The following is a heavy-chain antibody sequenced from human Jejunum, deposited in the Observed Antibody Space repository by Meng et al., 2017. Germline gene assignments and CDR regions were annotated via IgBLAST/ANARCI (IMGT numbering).Heavy chain of an antibody. CDR3: ARAIRERYFDS. CDR2: VWPSGAT. Sequence: QVQRQGAGPGLVTPSGTLSLTCTVSGVSTTAPFYWTWIRQAPGKGLEWIGEVWPSGATYYNPSLSSRITISIDTSNNQFSLEVAFLTAADTAVYYCARAIRERYFDSWGQGTLVTVSS. D-gene: IGHD1-14*01. CDR1: GVSTTAPFY. V-gene: IGHV4-4*02. J-gene: IGHJ4*02.